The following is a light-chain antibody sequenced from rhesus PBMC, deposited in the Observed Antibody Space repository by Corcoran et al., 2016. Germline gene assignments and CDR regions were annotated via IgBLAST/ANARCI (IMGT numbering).Light chain of an antibody. V-gene: IGKV3-42*01. CDR2: DAS. CDR3: QQNTKWPQVT. Sequence: EIVLTQSPATLSLSPGARATLSCRASQSVSDPLAWYQPKSEEAPRHLIYDASSRATGIPDRFSGSGSGTDFTLTISSLEPEDFAVYYCQQNTKWPQVTFGPGTKLDIK. CDR1: QSVSDP. J-gene: IGKJ3*01.